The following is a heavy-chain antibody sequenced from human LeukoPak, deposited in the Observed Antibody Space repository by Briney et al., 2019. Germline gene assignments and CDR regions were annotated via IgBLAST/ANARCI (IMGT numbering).Heavy chain of an antibody. CDR1: GGSFSGYY. J-gene: IGHJ6*03. CDR3: ARGGGYCSSTSCLYYYYYYMDV. CDR2: INHSGST. Sequence: SETLSLTCAVYGGSFSGYYWSWIRQPPGKGLEWIGEINHSGSTNYNPSLKSRVTISVDTSKNQFSLKLSSVTAADTAVYYCARGGGYCSSTSCLYYYYYYMDVWAKGPRSPSP. V-gene: IGHV4-34*01. D-gene: IGHD2-2*01.